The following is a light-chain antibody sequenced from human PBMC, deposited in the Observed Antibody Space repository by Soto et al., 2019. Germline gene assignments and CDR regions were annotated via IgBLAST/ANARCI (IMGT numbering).Light chain of an antibody. CDR3: CSYAGSYNFV. V-gene: IGLV2-11*01. J-gene: IGLJ1*01. Sequence: QSALAQPRSVSGSPGQSVTISCTGTSSDVGVYNYVSWYQQYPGKAPKIMIYDVSKRPSGVPDRFSGSKSDNTASLTISGLQAEDEADYYCCSYAGSYNFVFGIGTKLTVL. CDR1: SSDVGVYNY. CDR2: DVS.